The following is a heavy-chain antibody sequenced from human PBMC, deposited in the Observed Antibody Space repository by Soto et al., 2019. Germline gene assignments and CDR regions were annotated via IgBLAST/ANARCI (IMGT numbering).Heavy chain of an antibody. CDR3: ARDYYDSRGYYYYMDV. Sequence: QMHLVESGGGVVQPGGSLRLSCAASEFSFSSYGMHWVRQAPGKGLEWVAVIWYDGSHKYYRDSVKGRFTISRDNSKNTVYLQMNCLRVEDTAVYYCARDYYDSRGYYYYMDVWGLGTRVTVSS. J-gene: IGHJ6*02. D-gene: IGHD3-22*01. CDR1: EFSFSSYG. V-gene: IGHV3-33*01. CDR2: IWYDGSHK.